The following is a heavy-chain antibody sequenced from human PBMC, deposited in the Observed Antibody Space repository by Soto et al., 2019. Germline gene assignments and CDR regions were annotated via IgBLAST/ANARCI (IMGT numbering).Heavy chain of an antibody. D-gene: IGHD3-22*01. J-gene: IGHJ4*02. CDR2: ISGSGGST. V-gene: IGHV3-23*01. CDR3: AKIVHSSGYYFDY. Sequence: GGSLRLSCAASGFTFSSYAMSWVRQAPGKGLEWVSAISGSGGSTYYADSVKGRFTISRDNSKNTLYLQMNSLRAEDMAVYYCAKIVHSSGYYFDYWGQGTLVTVSS. CDR1: GFTFSSYA.